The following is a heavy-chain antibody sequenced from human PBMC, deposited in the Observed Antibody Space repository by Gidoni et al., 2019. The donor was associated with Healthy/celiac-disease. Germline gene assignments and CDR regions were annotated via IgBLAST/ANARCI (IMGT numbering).Heavy chain of an antibody. CDR2: ISSRSSTI. J-gene: IGHJ5*02. D-gene: IGHD3-10*01. CDR3: ARLYYYGSGSYPLP. CDR1: GFTFSSYS. Sequence: EVQLVESGGGLVQPGGSLRLSCVASGFTFSSYSMNWVRQAPGKGLEWVSYISSRSSTIYYADSVKGRFTISRDNAKNSLYLQMNSLRAEDTAVYYCARLYYYGSGSYPLPWGQGTLVTVSS. V-gene: IGHV3-48*01.